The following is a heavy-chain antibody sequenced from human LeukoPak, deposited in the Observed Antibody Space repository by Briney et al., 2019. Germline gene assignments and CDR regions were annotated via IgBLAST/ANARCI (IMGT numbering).Heavy chain of an antibody. CDR2: IYYSGST. Sequence: SETLSLTCTVSGGSISTSGFYWGWIRQPPGTGLEWIGTIYYSGSTYYNPSLKSRVTVSVDTSKNQFSLRLTSVTAAGTAVYYCARMYYYDSSGHYGYNWFDPWGQGTLVTVSS. D-gene: IGHD3-22*01. CDR3: ARMYYYDSSGHYGYNWFDP. J-gene: IGHJ5*02. CDR1: GGSISTSGFY. V-gene: IGHV4-39*01.